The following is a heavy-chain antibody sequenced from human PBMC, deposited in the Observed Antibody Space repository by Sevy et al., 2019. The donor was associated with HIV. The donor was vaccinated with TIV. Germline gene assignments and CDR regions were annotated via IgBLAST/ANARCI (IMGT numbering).Heavy chain of an antibody. J-gene: IGHJ4*02. CDR2: ISYDGTDI. CDR3: ARDGISSGWYRGYYFDY. Sequence: GGSLRLSGAASRFTFSSYAIHWVRQAPGKGLEWVAFISYDGTDIYYADSVKGRFTISRDNSKNTPFLQMNSLRAEDTAVYYCARDGISSGWYRGYYFDYWGQGTLVTVSS. V-gene: IGHV3-30*04. D-gene: IGHD6-19*01. CDR1: RFTFSSYA.